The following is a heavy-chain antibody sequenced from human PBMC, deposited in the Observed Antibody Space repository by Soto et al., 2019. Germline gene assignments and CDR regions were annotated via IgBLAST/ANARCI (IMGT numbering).Heavy chain of an antibody. CDR2: INPNSGGT. J-gene: IGHJ6*02. V-gene: IGHV1-2*04. Sequence: GASVKVSCKASGYTFTGHYTHWVRQAPGQGLEWMGWINPNSGGTNYAQKFQGWVTMTRDTSISTAYMELSRLRSDDTAVYYCARDNGSGRSGYYEPDYYYYGMDVWGQGTTVTSP. CDR1: GYTFTGHY. D-gene: IGHD3-3*01. CDR3: ARDNGSGRSGYYEPDYYYYGMDV.